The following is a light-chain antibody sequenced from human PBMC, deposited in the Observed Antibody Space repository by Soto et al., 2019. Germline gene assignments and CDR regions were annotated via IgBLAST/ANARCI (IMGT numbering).Light chain of an antibody. J-gene: IGLJ3*02. V-gene: IGLV2-8*01. CDR1: SSDVGGYNY. CDR3: GSYAARNNCV. Sequence: QSALTQPPSASGSPGQSVTISCTGTSSDVGGYNYVSWYQQHPGKAPKLMIYGVSKRPSGVSDRFSGSKSGNTASLTVSGLQAEDEADYYRGSYAARNNCVFGGGTKLTVL. CDR2: GVS.